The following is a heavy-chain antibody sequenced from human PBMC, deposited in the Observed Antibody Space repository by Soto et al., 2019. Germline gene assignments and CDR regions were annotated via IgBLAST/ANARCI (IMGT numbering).Heavy chain of an antibody. CDR3: VRTARQGAVAPHWFDR. D-gene: IGHD2-21*02. J-gene: IGHJ5*02. V-gene: IGHV4-30-4*01. CDR2: AYYTGST. Sequence: SETLSLTCTVSGASIRSTDYYWSWIRQAPGKGLEWIGYAYYTGSTYYNPSLMSRLTISVDTSKNQFSLKLTSVTAAETAVYYCVRTARQGAVAPHWFDRWGQGTQVTVSS. CDR1: GASIRSTDYY.